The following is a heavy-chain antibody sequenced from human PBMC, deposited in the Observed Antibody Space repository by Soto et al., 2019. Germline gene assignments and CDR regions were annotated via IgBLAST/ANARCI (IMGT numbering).Heavy chain of an antibody. CDR3: ARDMRPAWQWLVTTASDY. V-gene: IGHV3-11*06. CDR1: GFTFSDYY. CDR2: ISSSSSYT. J-gene: IGHJ4*02. Sequence: QVQLVESGGGLVKPGGSLRLSCAASGFTFSDYYMSWIRQAPGKGLEWVSYISSSSSYTNYADSVKGRFTISRDNAKNSLYLQMNSLRAEDTAVYYCARDMRPAWQWLVTTASDYWGQGTLVTVSS. D-gene: IGHD6-19*01.